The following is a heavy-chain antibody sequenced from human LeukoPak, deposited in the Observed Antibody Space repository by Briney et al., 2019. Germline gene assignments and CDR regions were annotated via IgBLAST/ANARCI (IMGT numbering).Heavy chain of an antibody. J-gene: IGHJ3*02. V-gene: IGHV1-8*01. Sequence: ASVKVSCKASGYTFTSYDINWVRQAPGQGLEWMGWMNPNSGNTGYAQKFQGRVTMTRNTSISTAYMELSSLRSEDTAVYYCARRLRSSWYYDAFDIWGQGTMVTVSS. CDR3: ARRLRSSWYYDAFDI. CDR2: MNPNSGNT. CDR1: GYTFTSYD. D-gene: IGHD6-13*01.